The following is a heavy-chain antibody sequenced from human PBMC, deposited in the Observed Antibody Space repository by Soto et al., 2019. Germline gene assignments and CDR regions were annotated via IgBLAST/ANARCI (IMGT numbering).Heavy chain of an antibody. CDR3: ARAAYAFDY. J-gene: IGHJ4*01. D-gene: IGHD4-17*01. Sequence: QVQLVQSGAEVKKPGSSVKVSCKASGGTFSSYTISWVRQATGQGLEWMGRIIPILGIANYAQKFQGIATITADKSTSTAYMEMSSLRSEDTAVYYCARAAYAFDYWCHGPLVTFSS. CDR2: IIPILGIA. V-gene: IGHV1-69*02. CDR1: GGTFSSYT.